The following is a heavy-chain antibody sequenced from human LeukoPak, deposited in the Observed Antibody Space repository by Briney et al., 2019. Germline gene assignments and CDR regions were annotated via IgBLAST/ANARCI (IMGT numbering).Heavy chain of an antibody. CDR1: GFTFSSYG. V-gene: IGHV3-33*01. Sequence: GGSLRLSCAASGFTFSSYGMHWVRQAPGKGLEWVAVIWYDGSNKYYADSVKGRFTISRGNSKNTLYLQMNSLRAEDTAMYYCARDRMVTYFDYWGQGTLVTVSS. D-gene: IGHD5-18*01. CDR3: ARDRMVTYFDY. CDR2: IWYDGSNK. J-gene: IGHJ4*02.